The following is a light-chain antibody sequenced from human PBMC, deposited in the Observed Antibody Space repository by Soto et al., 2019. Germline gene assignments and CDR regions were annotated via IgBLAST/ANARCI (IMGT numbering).Light chain of an antibody. CDR3: QQSYSTPRT. Sequence: DIQMTQSPSSLSASVGDRVTIPCRASQSISSYLNWYQQKPGKAPKLLIYDASSLQSGVPSRFSGSGSGTDFTLTISSLQPEDFATYYCQQSYSTPRTFGQGTKVEIK. CDR2: DAS. J-gene: IGKJ1*01. V-gene: IGKV1-39*01. CDR1: QSISSY.